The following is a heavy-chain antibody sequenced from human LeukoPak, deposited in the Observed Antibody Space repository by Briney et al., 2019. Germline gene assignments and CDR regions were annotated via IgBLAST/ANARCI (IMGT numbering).Heavy chain of an antibody. V-gene: IGHV3-30*02. J-gene: IGHJ4*02. CDR3: AKTWAYYYDSSGYRPIVY. CDR2: IRYDGSNK. D-gene: IGHD3-22*01. Sequence: GGSLRLSCAASGFTFSSYGMHWVRQAPGKGLEWVAFIRYDGSNKYYADSVKGRFTISRHNSKNTLYLQMNSLRAEDTAVYYCAKTWAYYYDSSGYRPIVYWGQGTLVTVSS. CDR1: GFTFSSYG.